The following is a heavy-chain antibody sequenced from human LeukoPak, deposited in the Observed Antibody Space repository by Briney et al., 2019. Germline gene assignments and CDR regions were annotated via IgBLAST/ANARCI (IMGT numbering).Heavy chain of an antibody. D-gene: IGHD3-10*01. CDR2: INHSGST. CDR3: ARWYGSGSYRPSSTFDY. Sequence: PSETLSLTCAVYGGSFSGYYWSWIRQPPGKGLEWIGEINHSGSTNYNPSLKSRVTISVDTSKNQFSLKLSSVTAADTAMYYCARWYGSGSYRPSSTFDYWGQGTLATVSS. V-gene: IGHV4-34*01. J-gene: IGHJ4*02. CDR1: GGSFSGYY.